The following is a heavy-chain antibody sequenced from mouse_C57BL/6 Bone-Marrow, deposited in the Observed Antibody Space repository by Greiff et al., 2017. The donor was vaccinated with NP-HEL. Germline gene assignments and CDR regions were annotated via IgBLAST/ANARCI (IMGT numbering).Heavy chain of an antibody. J-gene: IGHJ3*01. CDR1: GYTFTSYG. CDR3: ARSRWFAWFAD. CDR2: IYPRSGNT. Sequence: QVQLKQSGAELARPGASVKLSCKASGYTFTSYGISWVKQRTGQGLEWIGEIYPRSGNTYYNEKFKGKATLTADKSSSTAYMELRSLTSEDSAVYFCARSRWFAWFADWGQGTLVTVAA. D-gene: IGHD2-3*01. V-gene: IGHV1-81*01.